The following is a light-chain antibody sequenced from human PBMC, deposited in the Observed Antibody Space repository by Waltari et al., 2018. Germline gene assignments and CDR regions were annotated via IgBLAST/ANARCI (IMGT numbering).Light chain of an antibody. CDR3: QKYEALPAT. CDR1: QSISKY. Sequence: EIVLTQSPGTLSLSPGERATLSCRASQSISKYLVWYKQKPGQAPRLLIYEASIRATGIPDRFSGSGSGTDFCLIISRLEPEDFAVYYCQKYEALPATFGQGTKVEIK. V-gene: IGKV3-20*01. CDR2: EAS. J-gene: IGKJ1*01.